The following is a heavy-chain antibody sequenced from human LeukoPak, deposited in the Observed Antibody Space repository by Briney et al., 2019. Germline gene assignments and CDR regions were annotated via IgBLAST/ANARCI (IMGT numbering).Heavy chain of an antibody. Sequence: ASVKVSCKASGYTFTSYYMHWVRQAPGQGLEWMGIINPSGGSTSYAQKFQGRVTMTRDTSTSTVYMELSSLRSEDTAVYYCASIGYSYGSGDAFDTWGQGTMVTVSS. J-gene: IGHJ3*02. CDR3: ASIGYSYGSGDAFDT. CDR1: GYTFTSYY. V-gene: IGHV1-46*01. D-gene: IGHD5-18*01. CDR2: INPSGGST.